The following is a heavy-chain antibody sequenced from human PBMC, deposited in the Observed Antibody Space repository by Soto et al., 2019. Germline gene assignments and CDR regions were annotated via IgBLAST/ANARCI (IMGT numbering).Heavy chain of an antibody. CDR3: ARDLVPGYTGFSDY. V-gene: IGHV1-18*01. D-gene: IGHD5-12*01. Sequence: ASVKVSCKTSGYTFSNYGINWVPQAPGQGLEWMGWISAYNGNTNFAQKLQGRVSLTTDTSSTTAYMELRSLTSDDTAVYYCARDLVPGYTGFSDYWGQGTLVTVS. CDR2: ISAYNGNT. J-gene: IGHJ4*02. CDR1: GYTFSNYG.